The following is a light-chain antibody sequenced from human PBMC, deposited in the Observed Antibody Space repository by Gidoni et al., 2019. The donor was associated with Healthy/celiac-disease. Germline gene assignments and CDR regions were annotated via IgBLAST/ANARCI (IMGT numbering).Light chain of an antibody. CDR2: AAS. CDR3: QQSYSTFPLT. V-gene: IGKV1-39*01. J-gene: IGKJ4*01. CDR1: QSISSY. Sequence: DIQMTQSPSSLSASVGDRVTITCRASQSISSYLNWYQQKPGKAPKLLIYAASSLQSGVPSRFSGSGSETDFTLTISSLQPEDFATYYCQQSYSTFPLTFGGGTKVEIK.